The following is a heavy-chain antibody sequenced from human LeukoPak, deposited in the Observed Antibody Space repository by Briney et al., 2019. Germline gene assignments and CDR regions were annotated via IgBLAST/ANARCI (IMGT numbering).Heavy chain of an antibody. CDR2: IYSTGKN. V-gene: IGHV4-4*08. CDR1: GGSINSHY. D-gene: IGHD6-19*01. Sequence: SETLSLTCAVSGGSINSHYWGWIRQPPGKGLQWIGDIYSTGKNNYNPSLKSRVTISLDTSKSHLSLNLTSVLAADTAIYYCVRRDTGWNYFDYWGQRILVTVSS. J-gene: IGHJ4*02. CDR3: VRRDTGWNYFDY.